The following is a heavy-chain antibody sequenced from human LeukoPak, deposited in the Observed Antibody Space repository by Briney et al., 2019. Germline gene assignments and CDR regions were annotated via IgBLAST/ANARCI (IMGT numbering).Heavy chain of an antibody. J-gene: IGHJ5*02. Sequence: ASVKVSCKASGYTFTCYYMHWVRQAPGQGLEWMGWVNPNNGGTNYAQKFQGRVTMTSGTSIGTAYMELSSLTSDDTAVYYCARLGRQDTAMAWGQGTLVTVSS. D-gene: IGHD5-18*01. CDR2: VNPNNGGT. CDR3: ARLGRQDTAMA. V-gene: IGHV1-2*02. CDR1: GYTFTCYY.